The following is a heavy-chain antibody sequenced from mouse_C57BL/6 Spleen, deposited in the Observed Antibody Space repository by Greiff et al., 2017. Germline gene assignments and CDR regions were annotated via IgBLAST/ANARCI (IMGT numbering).Heavy chain of an antibody. CDR3: ARHHYDYDWFAY. J-gene: IGHJ3*01. D-gene: IGHD2-4*01. V-gene: IGHV5-6*01. Sequence: EVQLVESGGDLVKPGGSLKLSCAASGFTFSSYGMSWVRQTPDKRLEWVATISSGGSYTYYPDSVKGRFTISRENAKNTLYLQMSSLKSEDTAMYYCARHHYDYDWFAYWGQGTLVTVSA. CDR2: ISSGGSYT. CDR1: GFTFSSYG.